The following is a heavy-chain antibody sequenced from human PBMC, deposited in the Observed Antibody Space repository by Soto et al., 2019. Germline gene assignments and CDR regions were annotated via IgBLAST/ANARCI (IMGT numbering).Heavy chain of an antibody. V-gene: IGHV1-69*15. CDR3: AKEGGGEGYLGNWSDP. D-gene: IGHD1-26*01. Sequence: QVQLVQSGAEVKKPGSSVKVSCKASGGNFSNYAITWVRQAPGQGLEWLGRIIPIFGTTDYAQKFQGRVTNTADESRTTAYRKRSSGRSDDTAVYYGAKEGGGEGYLGNWSDPGGQETLVTVSS. CDR2: IIPIFGTT. J-gene: IGHJ5*02. CDR1: GGNFSNYA.